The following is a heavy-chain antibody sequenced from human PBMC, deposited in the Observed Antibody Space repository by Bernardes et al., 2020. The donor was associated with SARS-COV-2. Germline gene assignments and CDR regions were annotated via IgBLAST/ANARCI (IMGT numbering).Heavy chain of an antibody. CDR3: ARDLSVVVPAAWYYFDY. CDR1: GYTFTSYY. J-gene: IGHJ4*02. Sequence: ASVKVSCKASGYTFTSYYMHWVRQAPGQGLEWMGIINPSDGSTSYAQKFQGRVTMTRDTSTSTVYMELSSLRSEDTAVYYCARDLSVVVPAAWYYFDYWGQGTLVTVSS. CDR2: INPSDGST. V-gene: IGHV1-46*01. D-gene: IGHD2-2*01.